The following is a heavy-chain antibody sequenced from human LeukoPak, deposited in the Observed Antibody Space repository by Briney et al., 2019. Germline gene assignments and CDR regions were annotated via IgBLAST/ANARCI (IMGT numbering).Heavy chain of an antibody. Sequence: GASVKVSCKASGYTFTSYGISWVRQAPGQGLEWMGWISDYNGNTNYAQKLQGRVTMTTDTSTSTAYMELRSLRSDDTAVYYCARVWSGLGELSLSDYWGQGTLVTVSS. J-gene: IGHJ4*02. CDR2: ISDYNGNT. V-gene: IGHV1-18*01. CDR1: GYTFTSYG. D-gene: IGHD3-16*02. CDR3: ARVWSGLGELSLSDY.